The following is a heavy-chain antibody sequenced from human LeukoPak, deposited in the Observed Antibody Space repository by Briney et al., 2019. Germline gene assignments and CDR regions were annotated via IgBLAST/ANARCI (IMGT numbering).Heavy chain of an antibody. Sequence: GGSLRLSCAASGFTFSSYSMNWVRQAPGKGPEWVSTISSSGGNTYYADSVKGRFTISRDNSKNTLYLQMNSLRAEDTAVYYCAKAHSSSSWFFAYWGQGTLVTVSS. D-gene: IGHD6-13*01. CDR3: AKAHSSSSWFFAY. J-gene: IGHJ4*02. CDR1: GFTFSSYS. CDR2: ISSSGGNT. V-gene: IGHV3-23*01.